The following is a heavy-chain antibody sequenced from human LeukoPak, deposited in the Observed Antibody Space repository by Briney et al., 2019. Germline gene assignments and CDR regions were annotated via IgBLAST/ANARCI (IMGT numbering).Heavy chain of an antibody. Sequence: TGGSLRLSCAASGFTFTNVWMSWVRQSPGKGLEWVGRIISKTGGGTTDYAAPVTGRFTISRDDSKNTLFLQMNSLKTEDTAVYYCTTDGYPPRYFDYWGQGTLVTVSS. CDR1: GFTFTNVW. CDR3: TTDGYPPRYFDY. CDR2: IISKTGGGTT. D-gene: IGHD5-12*01. J-gene: IGHJ4*02. V-gene: IGHV3-15*01.